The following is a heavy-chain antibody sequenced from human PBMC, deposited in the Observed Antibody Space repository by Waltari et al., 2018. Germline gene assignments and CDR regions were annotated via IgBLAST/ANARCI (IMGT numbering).Heavy chain of an antibody. J-gene: IGHJ4*02. CDR3: ARGSGGYPDY. V-gene: IGHV4-4*07. Sequence: QVRLQVSGPGLVQPPETLSPLCTLSGGSIEMSYWNWIRKPAGKGLEWIGRFHITGGSNYNPSLKTRVTMSADTSKNQFSLKVSSVTAADTAMYYCARGSGGYPDYWGQGTLVTVSS. D-gene: IGHD5-12*01. CDR2: FHITGGS. CDR1: GGSIEMSY.